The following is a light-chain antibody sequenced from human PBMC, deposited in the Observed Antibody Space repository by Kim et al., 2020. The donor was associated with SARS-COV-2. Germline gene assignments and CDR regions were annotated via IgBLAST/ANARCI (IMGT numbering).Light chain of an antibody. CDR2: YKS. V-gene: IGLV3-21*04. CDR3: QVWDSTRDHPV. Sequence: PRNKAEISCGGKKVGGKDVGWDRQKPGQAPILGIQYKSDPPSGVPERFFGSNSGDTATLTILRVEAGDEADYYCQVWDSTRDHPVFGGGTKVTVL. CDR1: KVGGKD. J-gene: IGLJ2*01.